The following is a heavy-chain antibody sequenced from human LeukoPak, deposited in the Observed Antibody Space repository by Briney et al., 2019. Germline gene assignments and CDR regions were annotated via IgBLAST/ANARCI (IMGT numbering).Heavy chain of an antibody. CDR1: GFTLSGYS. D-gene: IGHD3-10*02. J-gene: IGHJ3*01. CDR2: ISSGSGTM. CDR3: AELGITMIGGV. Sequence: GGSLRLSCAASGFTLSGYSMNWVRQAPGKGLGWVSYISSGSGTMYYADSVKGRFTISRDNAKNSLYLQMNSLRAEDTAVYYCAELGITMIGGVWGQGTMVTVSS. V-gene: IGHV3-48*04.